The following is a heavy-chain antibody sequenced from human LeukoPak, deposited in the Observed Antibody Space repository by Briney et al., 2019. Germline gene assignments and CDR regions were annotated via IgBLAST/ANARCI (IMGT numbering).Heavy chain of an antibody. D-gene: IGHD6-6*01. Sequence: SETLSLTCTVSGGSISSSSYYWGWIRQPPGKGLEWIGSIYYSGSTYYNPSLKSRVTISVDTSKNQFSLKLSSVTAADTAVYYCARHSSSSHLFDYWGQGTLVTVSS. CDR3: ARHSSSSHLFDY. CDR2: IYYSGST. CDR1: GGSISSSSYY. V-gene: IGHV4-39*01. J-gene: IGHJ4*02.